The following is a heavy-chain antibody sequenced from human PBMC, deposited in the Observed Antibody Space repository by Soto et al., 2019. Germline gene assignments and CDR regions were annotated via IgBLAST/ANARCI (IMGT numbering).Heavy chain of an antibody. Sequence: PGGSLRLSCAASGFTVSSNYMSWVRQAPGKGLEWVSVIYSGGSTYYADSVKGRFTISRDNSKNTLYLQMNSLRAEDTAVYYCARGHIVVVVAGVGNYMDVWGKGTTVTVSS. CDR2: IYSGGST. CDR1: GFTVSSNY. V-gene: IGHV3-66*01. D-gene: IGHD2-15*01. CDR3: ARGHIVVVVAGVGNYMDV. J-gene: IGHJ6*03.